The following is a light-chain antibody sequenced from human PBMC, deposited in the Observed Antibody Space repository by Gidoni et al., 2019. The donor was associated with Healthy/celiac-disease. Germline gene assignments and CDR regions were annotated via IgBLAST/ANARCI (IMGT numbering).Light chain of an antibody. CDR3: QQYYSYPWT. CDR1: QGISSY. Sequence: ALRMTQSPSSFSASTGDRVTITCRASQGISSYLAWYQQKPGKAPKLLIYAASTLQSGVPSRFSGSGSGTDCTLTISCLQSEDFVTYYCQQYYSYPWTFGQGTKVEIK. V-gene: IGKV1-8*01. J-gene: IGKJ1*01. CDR2: AAS.